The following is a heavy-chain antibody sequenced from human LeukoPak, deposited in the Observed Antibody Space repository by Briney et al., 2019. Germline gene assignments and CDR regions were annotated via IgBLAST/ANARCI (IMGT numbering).Heavy chain of an antibody. Sequence: SETLSLTCAVYGGSFSGYYWSWIRQPPGKGLEWIGEINHSGSTNYNPSLKSRVTISVDTPKNQFSLKLSSVTAADTAVYYCARVSREPDYWGQGTLVTVSS. CDR3: ARVSREPDY. CDR2: INHSGST. CDR1: GGSFSGYY. V-gene: IGHV4-34*01. J-gene: IGHJ4*02. D-gene: IGHD1-14*01.